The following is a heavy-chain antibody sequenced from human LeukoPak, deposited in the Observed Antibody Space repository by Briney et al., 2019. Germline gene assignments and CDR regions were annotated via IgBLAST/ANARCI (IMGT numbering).Heavy chain of an antibody. CDR1: GFTFSSYW. D-gene: IGHD6-19*01. V-gene: IGHV3-7*01. CDR3: ARGRPYSSGWYYFDY. CDR2: IKQDGSEK. J-gene: IGHJ4*02. Sequence: PGGSLRLSCAASGFTFSSYWMSWVRQAPGKGLEWVANIKQDGSEKYYVDSVKGRFTISRDNAKNSLYLQMNSPRAEDTAVYYCARGRPYSSGWYYFDYWGQGTLVTVSS.